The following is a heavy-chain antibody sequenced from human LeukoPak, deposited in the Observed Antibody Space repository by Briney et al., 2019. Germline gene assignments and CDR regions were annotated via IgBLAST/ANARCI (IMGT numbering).Heavy chain of an antibody. CDR2: IYSGGST. D-gene: IGHD5-24*01. V-gene: IGHV3-66*01. J-gene: IGHJ4*02. CDR1: GFTFSSYG. Sequence: GGSLRLSCAASGFTFSSYGMSWVRQAPGKGLEWVSVIYSGGSTYYADSVKGRFTISRDNSKNTLYLQMNSLRAEDTTVYYCARSVEMATKGFDYWGQGTLVTVSS. CDR3: ARSVEMATKGFDY.